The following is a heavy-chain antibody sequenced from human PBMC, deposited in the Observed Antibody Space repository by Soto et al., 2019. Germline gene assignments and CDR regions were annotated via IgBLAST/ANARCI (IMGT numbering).Heavy chain of an antibody. CDR2: ISGSGGST. CDR1: GFMFSNYG. Sequence: EVQLLESGGGLVQPGGSLRLSCAASGFMFSNYGMSWVGQAPGKGLEWVSVISGSGGSTYYADSVKGRFTISRDSSKNTLFLQMNSLRAEDTAVCYCARAFGSGSYYFVFDYWGQGTLVTASS. J-gene: IGHJ4*02. D-gene: IGHD1-26*01. V-gene: IGHV3-23*01. CDR3: ARAFGSGSYYFVFDY.